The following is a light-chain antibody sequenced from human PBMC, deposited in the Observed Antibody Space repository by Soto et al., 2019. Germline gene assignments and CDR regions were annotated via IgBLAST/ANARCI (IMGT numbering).Light chain of an antibody. CDR3: QQSVGSPRGVT. V-gene: IGKV3-20*01. CDR1: QSVSSSS. J-gene: IGKJ3*01. CDR2: GAS. Sequence: EIVLTQSPGTLSLSPGERATLSCRASQSVSSSSLVWYQQKPGQAPRLLIYGASGRATGIPDRFSGSGSGTDFTLTISRLEPEDFAVYYCQQSVGSPRGVTFGPGTKVDIK.